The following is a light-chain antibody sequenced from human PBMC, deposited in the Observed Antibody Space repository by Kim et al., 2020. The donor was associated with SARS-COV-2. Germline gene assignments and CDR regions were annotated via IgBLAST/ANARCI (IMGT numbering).Light chain of an antibody. CDR1: KLGDKY. V-gene: IGLV3-1*01. CDR3: QAWDSSTVV. CDR2: QDT. J-gene: IGLJ2*01. Sequence: VSPGQTASITCSGDKLGDKYACWYQQKPGQSPVLVIYQDTKRPSGIPERFSGSNSGNTATLTISGTQAMDEADYYCQAWDSSTVVFGGGTKLTVL.